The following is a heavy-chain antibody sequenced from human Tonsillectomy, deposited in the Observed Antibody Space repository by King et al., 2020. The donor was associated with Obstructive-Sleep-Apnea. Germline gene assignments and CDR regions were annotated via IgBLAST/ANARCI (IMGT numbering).Heavy chain of an antibody. D-gene: IGHD1-26*01. V-gene: IGHV1-2*02. CDR2: INPNSDGT. CDR3: ARDAGAELHRRSNYFDY. J-gene: IGHJ4*02. CDR1: GYTFTGYY. Sequence: QLVQSGAEVKKPGASVNVSCKASGYTFTGYYIHWVRQAPGQGLEWMGWINPNSDGTDYAQKFQARVTMTKDTSISTAYMELSRLTSDDTAVYYCARDAGAELHRRSNYFDYWGQGTLVTVSS.